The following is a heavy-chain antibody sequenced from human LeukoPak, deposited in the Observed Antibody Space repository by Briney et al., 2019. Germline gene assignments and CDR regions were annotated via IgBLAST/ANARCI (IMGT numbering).Heavy chain of an antibody. CDR3: AKESRPGYSSGSLDY. CDR1: GFTFSSYG. V-gene: IGHV3-30*18. Sequence: PGGSLRLSCAASGFTFSSYGMHWVRQAAGKGLEGVAVISYDGSNKYYADSVKGRFTISRDNSKNTLYLQMNSLRAEDTAVYYCAKESRPGYSSGSLDYWGQGTLVTVSS. CDR2: ISYDGSNK. J-gene: IGHJ4*02. D-gene: IGHD6-19*01.